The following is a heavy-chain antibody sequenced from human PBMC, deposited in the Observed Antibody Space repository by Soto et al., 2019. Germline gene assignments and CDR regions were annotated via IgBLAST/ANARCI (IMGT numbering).Heavy chain of an antibody. V-gene: IGHV4-39*01. D-gene: IGHD6-19*01. CDR1: GGTIISSSYY. J-gene: IGHJ4*02. CDR2: IYYSGST. Sequence: SETLSLTCTVSGGTIISSSYYWGWIRQPPGKGLEWIGSIYYSGSTYYNPSLKSRVTISVDTSKNQFSLKLSSVTAADTAVYYCARHAIAVAGTPLDYWGQGTLVTVSS. CDR3: ARHAIAVAGTPLDY.